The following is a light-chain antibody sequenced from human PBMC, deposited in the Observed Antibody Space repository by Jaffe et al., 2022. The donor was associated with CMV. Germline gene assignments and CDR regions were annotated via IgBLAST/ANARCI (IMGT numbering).Light chain of an antibody. Sequence: QSVLTQPPSMSAAPGQKVTISCSGSSSNIGNNFVSWYQQLPGTAPKLLIYENNKRPSGIPDRFSGSKSGTSATLGITGLQTGDEAEYYCATWDSSLSVLFGGGTKVTVL. CDR2: ENN. V-gene: IGLV1-51*01. CDR3: ATWDSSLSVL. CDR1: SSNIGNNF. J-gene: IGLJ2*01.